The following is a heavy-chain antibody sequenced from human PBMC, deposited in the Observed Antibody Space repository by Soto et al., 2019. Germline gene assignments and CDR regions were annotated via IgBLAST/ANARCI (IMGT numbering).Heavy chain of an antibody. D-gene: IGHD6-19*01. J-gene: IGHJ3*02. CDR2: ISYDGSNK. V-gene: IGHV3-30*18. CDR1: GFTFSSYG. Sequence: GGSLRLSCAASGFTFSSYGMHWVRQAPGKGLEWVAVISYDGSNKYYADSVKGRFTISRDNSKNTLYLQMNSLRAEDTAVYYCAKVDSSGAKRGVKAFDIWGQGTMVTVSS. CDR3: AKVDSSGAKRGVKAFDI.